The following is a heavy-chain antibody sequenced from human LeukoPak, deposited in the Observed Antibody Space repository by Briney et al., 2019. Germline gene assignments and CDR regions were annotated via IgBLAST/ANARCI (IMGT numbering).Heavy chain of an antibody. Sequence: PGGSLRLSCAASGFTFSDYYMSWIRQAPGKGLEWVSYISSSGSTIYYADSVKGRFTISRDNAKNSLYLQMNSLRAEDTAVYYCAKVERPKIAVAGTGFDYWGQGTLVTVSS. J-gene: IGHJ4*02. CDR1: GFTFSDYY. CDR3: AKVERPKIAVAGTGFDY. CDR2: ISSSGSTI. V-gene: IGHV3-11*01. D-gene: IGHD6-19*01.